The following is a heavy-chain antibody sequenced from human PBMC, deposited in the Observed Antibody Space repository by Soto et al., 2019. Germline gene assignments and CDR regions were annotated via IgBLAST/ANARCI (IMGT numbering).Heavy chain of an antibody. V-gene: IGHV3-15*07. Sequence: TQGKSLEWVGRIKSKTDGGTTDYAAPVKGRFTISRDYSKNTLYLQMNSLKTEDTAVYYCTTAMTTVTANFDYWGQGTLVTVSS. D-gene: IGHD4-17*01. CDR3: TTAMTTVTANFDY. CDR2: IKSKTDGGTT. J-gene: IGHJ4*02.